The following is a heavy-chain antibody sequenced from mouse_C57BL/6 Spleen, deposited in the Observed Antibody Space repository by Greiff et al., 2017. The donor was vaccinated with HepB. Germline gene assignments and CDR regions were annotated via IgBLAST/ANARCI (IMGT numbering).Heavy chain of an antibody. V-gene: IGHV1-64*01. D-gene: IGHD1-1*01. CDR2: IHPNSGST. J-gene: IGHJ4*01. CDR3: ARGAITTVLASYYYAMDY. Sequence: QVQLKQPGAELVKPGASVKLSCKASGYTFTSYWMHWVKQRPGQGLEWIGMIHPNSGSTNYNEKFKSKATLTVDKSSSTAYMQLSSLTSEDSAVYYCARGAITTVLASYYYAMDYWGQGTSVTVSS. CDR1: GYTFTSYW.